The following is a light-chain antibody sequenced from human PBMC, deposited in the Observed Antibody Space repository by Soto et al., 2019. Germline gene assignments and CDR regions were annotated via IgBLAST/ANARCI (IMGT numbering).Light chain of an antibody. CDR2: EVS. CDR1: SSDVGSNNL. Sequence: QSALTQPASVSGSPGQSITISSTGTSSDVGSNNLVSWYQQHPGKAPKLMIYEVSKRPSGVYNRFSGPKSGNTASLTISCLQAEDEADYYCCAYAGSSTFAYVFGTGTKVT. J-gene: IGLJ1*01. CDR3: CAYAGSSTFAYV. V-gene: IGLV2-23*02.